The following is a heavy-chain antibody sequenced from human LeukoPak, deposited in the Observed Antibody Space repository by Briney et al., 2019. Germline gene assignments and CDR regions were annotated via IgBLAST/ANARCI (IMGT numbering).Heavy chain of an antibody. CDR3: ATVRIAGYYYDTKSFDC. J-gene: IGHJ4*02. CDR2: IIPILGIA. Sequence: SVKVSCKAPGGTFSSYAISWVRQAPGQGLEWMGRIIPILGIANYAQKFQGRVTITADKSTSTAYMELSSLRSEDTAVYYCATVRIAGYYYDTKSFDCWGQGTLVTVSS. D-gene: IGHD3-22*01. CDR1: GGTFSSYA. V-gene: IGHV1-69*04.